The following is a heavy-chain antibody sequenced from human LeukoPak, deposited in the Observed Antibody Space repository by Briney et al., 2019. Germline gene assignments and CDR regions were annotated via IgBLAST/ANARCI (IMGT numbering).Heavy chain of an antibody. J-gene: IGHJ4*02. CDR2: ISSSSSYI. CDR1: GFTFSSYS. Sequence: GGSLRLSCAASGFTFSSYSMNWARQAPGKGREWVSSISSSSSYIYYADSVKGRFTISRDNAKNSLYLQMNSLRAEDTAVYYCARGPPISYYDFWSGYYLKLDYWGQGTLVTVSS. CDR3: ARGPPISYYDFWSGYYLKLDY. V-gene: IGHV3-21*01. D-gene: IGHD3-3*01.